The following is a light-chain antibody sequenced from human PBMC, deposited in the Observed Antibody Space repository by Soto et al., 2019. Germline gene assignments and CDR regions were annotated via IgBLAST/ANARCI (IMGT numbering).Light chain of an antibody. V-gene: IGLV1-44*01. CDR2: NND. J-gene: IGLJ2*01. CDR1: SSDIGTNA. CDR3: APCDDSLDVPV. Sequence: QSVLTQPPSASGTPGQRVTISCSGSSSDIGTNAVNWYQQLPGTAPKLVIFNNDQRPSGVPDRFSGTKSGTSASLAISGLQSEDEADYYCAPCDDSLDVPVFGGGTKLTDL.